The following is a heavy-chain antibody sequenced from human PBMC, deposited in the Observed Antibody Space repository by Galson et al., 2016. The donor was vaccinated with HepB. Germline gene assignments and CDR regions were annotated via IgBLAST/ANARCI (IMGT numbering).Heavy chain of an antibody. J-gene: IGHJ2*01. D-gene: IGHD6-19*01. CDR1: GYSFKSFD. CDR3: ARANPNSGGWGWNLDL. V-gene: IGHV1-18*01. Sequence: SVKVSCKASGYSFKSFDISWVRQAPGQGLEWMGWISNYDGRTKYAQNVQGRVSMTRDTSSDTASMELRSLTINDTGVYYCARANPNSGGWGWNLDLWGRGTLVIVSS. CDR2: ISNYDGRT.